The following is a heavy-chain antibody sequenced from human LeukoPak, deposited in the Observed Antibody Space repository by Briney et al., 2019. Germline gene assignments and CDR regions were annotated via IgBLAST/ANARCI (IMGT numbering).Heavy chain of an antibody. J-gene: IGHJ3*02. CDR3: ARVGRITIFDDAFDI. V-gene: IGHV4-31*03. CDR2: IYYSGST. CDR1: GGSISSGGYY. Sequence: SETLSLTCTVSGGSISSGGYYWSWIRQHPGTGLEWLGYIYYSGSTYYNPSLKSRVTISVDTTKNQFSLKLSSVTAADTAVYYCARVGRITIFDDAFDIWGQGTMVTVSS. D-gene: IGHD3-3*01.